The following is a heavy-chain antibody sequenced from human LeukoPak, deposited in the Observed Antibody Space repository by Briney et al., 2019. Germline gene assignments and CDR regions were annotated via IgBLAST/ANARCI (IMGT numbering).Heavy chain of an antibody. Sequence: SETLSLTCAVYGGSFSGYYWSWIRQPPGKGLEWIGEINHSGSTNYNPSLKSRVTISVDTSKNQFSLKLSSVTPADTAVYYCARVYRMGYDYVWGSYRYTHPFDYWGQGTLVTVSS. J-gene: IGHJ4*02. CDR1: GGSFSGYY. CDR3: ARVYRMGYDYVWGSYRYTHPFDY. CDR2: INHSGST. D-gene: IGHD3-16*02. V-gene: IGHV4-34*01.